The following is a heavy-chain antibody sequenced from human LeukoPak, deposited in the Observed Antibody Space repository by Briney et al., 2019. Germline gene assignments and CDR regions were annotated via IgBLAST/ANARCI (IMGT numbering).Heavy chain of an antibody. CDR1: GFTFSSYG. J-gene: IGHJ4*02. D-gene: IGHD2-15*01. Sequence: GGSLRLSCAASGFTFSSYGMHWVRQAPGKGLEWVAVISYDGSNKYYADSVKGRFTISRDNSKNTLYLQMNSLRAEDTAVYYCCGGSWFFDYWGQGTLVTVSS. V-gene: IGHV3-30*03. CDR3: CGGSWFFDY. CDR2: ISYDGSNK.